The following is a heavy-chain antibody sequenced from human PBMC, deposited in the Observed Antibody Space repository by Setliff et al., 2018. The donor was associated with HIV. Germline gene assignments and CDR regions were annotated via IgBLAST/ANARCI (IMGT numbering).Heavy chain of an antibody. CDR3: ARVRSGSYSPSDY. V-gene: IGHV3-11*04. Sequence: GGSLRLSCAASGFTFSDYYMTWIRQAPGKGLEWVSYISSSASSIYYADSVKGRFIVSRDNIKNRLFLQMNSLTAEDTAVYYCARVRSGSYSPSDYWGQGTLVTVSS. CDR2: ISSSASSI. D-gene: IGHD1-26*01. CDR1: GFTFSDYY. J-gene: IGHJ4*02.